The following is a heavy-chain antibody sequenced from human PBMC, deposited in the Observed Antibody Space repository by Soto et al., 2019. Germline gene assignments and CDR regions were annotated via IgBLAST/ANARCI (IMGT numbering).Heavy chain of an antibody. Sequence: QVQLVQSGAEVKKPESSVKVSCKAPGGTFSTYAISWVRQAPGQGLEWMGGIIPMVGTANYAQRFQDRVTITADESTNTVYMDLSSLRSEDTAVYFCASGIQLWLRRINNGYSGWGQGTLVTVSS. V-gene: IGHV1-69*12. J-gene: IGHJ4*02. CDR2: IIPMVGTA. CDR1: GGTFSTYA. CDR3: ASGIQLWLRRINNGYSG. D-gene: IGHD5-18*01.